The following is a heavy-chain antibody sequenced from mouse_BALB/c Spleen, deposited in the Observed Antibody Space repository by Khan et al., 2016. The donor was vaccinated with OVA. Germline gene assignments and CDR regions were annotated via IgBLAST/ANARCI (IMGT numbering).Heavy chain of an antibody. CDR3: TRSGWAAFAY. J-gene: IGHJ3*01. V-gene: IGHV1S81*02. Sequence: QVQLQQSGAELVKPGASVKLSCKASGYTFTSYYIYWVKQRPGQGLEWIGGINPSNGDTYFNEKFESKATMTVDKSSSTAFMQVSSLTSEDSVVYYCTRSGWAAFAYWGQGTLVTVSA. CDR2: INPSNGDT. D-gene: IGHD1-1*02. CDR1: GYTFTSYY.